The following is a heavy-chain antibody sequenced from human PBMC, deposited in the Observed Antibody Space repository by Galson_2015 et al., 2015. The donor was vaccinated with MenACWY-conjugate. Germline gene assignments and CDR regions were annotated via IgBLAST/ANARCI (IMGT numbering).Heavy chain of an antibody. J-gene: IGHJ4*02. V-gene: IGHV3-30*04. CDR1: GFTFSSYA. CDR2: ISYDGSNK. Sequence: SLRLSCAASGFTFSSYAMHWVRQAPGKGLEWVAVISYDGSNKYYADSVKGRFTISRDNSKNTLYLQMNSLRAEDTAVYYCAKGARDRIVGATELDYWGQGTLVTVSS. D-gene: IGHD1-26*01. CDR3: AKGARDRIVGATELDY.